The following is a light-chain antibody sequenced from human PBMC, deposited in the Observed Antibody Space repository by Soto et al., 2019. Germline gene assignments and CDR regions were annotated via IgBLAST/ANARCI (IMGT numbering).Light chain of an antibody. Sequence: DLQMTQSPSSLSASVGDRVTITCRASQSISSNLNWYQQKPGKAPKLLIYAASRLQSGVPSRFSGSGSGTDFTLTISSLQPEDFATYYCQQSYSTPWTFGQGTKVEIK. CDR2: AAS. V-gene: IGKV1-39*01. CDR1: QSISSN. CDR3: QQSYSTPWT. J-gene: IGKJ1*01.